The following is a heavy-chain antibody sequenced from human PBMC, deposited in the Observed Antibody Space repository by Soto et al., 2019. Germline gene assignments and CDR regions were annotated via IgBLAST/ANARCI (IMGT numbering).Heavy chain of an antibody. CDR2: IIPISETT. CDR3: AKSQGSSTSLEIYYYYYYGMDV. Sequence: QVQLVQSGAEVKKPGSSVKVSCTASGGTFSSYAISWVRQAPGQGLEWMGGIIPISETTNYAQKFQGRVTITADESKSTAYMELSSLRSEDTAVYYGAKSQGSSTSLEIYYYYYYGMDVWGQGTTVTVSS. D-gene: IGHD2-2*01. CDR1: GGTFSSYA. J-gene: IGHJ6*02. V-gene: IGHV1-69*01.